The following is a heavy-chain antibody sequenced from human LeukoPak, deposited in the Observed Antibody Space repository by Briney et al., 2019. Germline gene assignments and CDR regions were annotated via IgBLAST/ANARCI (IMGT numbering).Heavy chain of an antibody. J-gene: IGHJ4*02. Sequence: ASVKVSCKASGYTFTSYDINWVRQATGQGLEWMGWMNPNSGNTGYAQKFQGRVTMTRNTSISTAYMELSSLRSEDTAVYYCARGVKQWLPGDYWGQGTLVTVPS. CDR3: ARGVKQWLPGDY. CDR1: GYTFTSYD. D-gene: IGHD6-19*01. CDR2: MNPNSGNT. V-gene: IGHV1-8*01.